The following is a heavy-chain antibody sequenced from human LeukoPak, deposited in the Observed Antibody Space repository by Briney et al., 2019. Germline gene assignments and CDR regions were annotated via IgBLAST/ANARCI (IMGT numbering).Heavy chain of an antibody. D-gene: IGHD1-26*01. V-gene: IGHV3-23*01. CDR3: AKDRSPLPGVGATLFPFF. J-gene: IGHJ4*02. CDR1: GLTFSSYA. Sequence: GGSLRLSCAASGLTFSSYAMSWVRQAPGKGLEWVSAISGSGGSTYYADSVKGRFTISRDNSKNTLYLQMNSLRAEDTAVYYCAKDRSPLPGVGATLFPFFWGQGTLVTVSS. CDR2: ISGSGGST.